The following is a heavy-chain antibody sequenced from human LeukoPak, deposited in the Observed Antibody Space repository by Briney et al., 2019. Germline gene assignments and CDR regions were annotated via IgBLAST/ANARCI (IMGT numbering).Heavy chain of an antibody. CDR1: GYTFTGYY. Sequence: ASVKVSCKASGYTFTGYYLHWVRQAPGQGLEWMGWISAYNGNTNYAQKLQGRVTMTTDTSTSTAYMELRSLRSDDTAVYYCARPGSSSDAFNIWGQGTMVTVSS. D-gene: IGHD6-13*01. CDR3: ARPGSSSDAFNI. CDR2: ISAYNGNT. V-gene: IGHV1-18*04. J-gene: IGHJ3*02.